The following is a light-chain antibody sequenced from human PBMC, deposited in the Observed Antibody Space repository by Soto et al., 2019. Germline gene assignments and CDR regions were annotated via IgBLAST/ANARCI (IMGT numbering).Light chain of an antibody. CDR3: PQYNNWPPSHS. Sequence: EIVMTQSPATLSVSPGERATLSCRASQSVSSNLAWYQQKPGQAPRLLIYGASTRATGIPARFSGSGSGTEFTLTISTLQSEDFAFYYCPQYNNWPPSHSFGQRTKLQIK. CDR1: QSVSSN. V-gene: IGKV3-15*01. J-gene: IGKJ2*01. CDR2: GAS.